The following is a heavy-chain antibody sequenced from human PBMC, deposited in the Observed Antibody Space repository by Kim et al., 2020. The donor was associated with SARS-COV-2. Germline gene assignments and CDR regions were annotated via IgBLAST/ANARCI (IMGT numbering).Heavy chain of an antibody. V-gene: IGHV3-23*01. D-gene: IGHD6-13*01. Sequence: GGSLRLSCAASGFTFSSYAMSWVRQAPGKGPEWVSLVSGSGGSTYHADSVKGRFAISRDNSKKTLYLQMNSLRAEDTALYYCAKGESNXWSFXXXXGXGT. CDR2: VSGSGGST. CDR1: GFTFSSYA. CDR3: AKGESNXWSFXXX. J-gene: IGHJ4*01.